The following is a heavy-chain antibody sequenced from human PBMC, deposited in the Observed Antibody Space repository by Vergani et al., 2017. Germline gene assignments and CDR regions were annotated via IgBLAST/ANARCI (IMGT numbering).Heavy chain of an antibody. V-gene: IGHV3-30-3*01. CDR3: VRYRGLCVGGKCYTEAWDY. CDR1: GFALNRHA. J-gene: IGHJ4*02. CDR2: ISFDGTNE. D-gene: IGHD3-16*02. Sequence: QVQLVEAGGGVVQPGTSLRLSCVVSGFALNRHAMYWVRQAPGKGLEGVVGISFDGTNEYYPDIVKGRITIFRHIAKNTLYLQVRSLRLEDTGVYRCVRYRGLCVGGKCYTEAWDYWVQGTPVNGSS.